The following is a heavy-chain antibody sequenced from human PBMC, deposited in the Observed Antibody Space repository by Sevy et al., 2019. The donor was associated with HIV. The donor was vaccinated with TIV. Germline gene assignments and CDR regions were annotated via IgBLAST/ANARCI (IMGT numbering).Heavy chain of an antibody. Sequence: SETLSLTCSVSGDSISNYYWNWIRQPPGKGLEWIAYIYYSGSTNYNPSLKSRVTISVDTSKNQFPLKLSSVTAADTAVYYCARGASGYFDPLDYWGQGTLVTVSS. J-gene: IGHJ4*02. CDR3: ARGASGYFDPLDY. D-gene: IGHD3-10*01. CDR1: GDSISNYY. CDR2: IYYSGST. V-gene: IGHV4-59*01.